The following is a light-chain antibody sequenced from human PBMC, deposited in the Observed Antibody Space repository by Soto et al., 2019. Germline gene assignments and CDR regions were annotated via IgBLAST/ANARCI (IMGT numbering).Light chain of an antibody. V-gene: IGLV2-14*01. J-gene: IGLJ1*01. CDR2: EVS. CDR3: RSFSSSRAYV. CDR1: SSDVGGYNY. Sequence: QSALTQPASVSGSPGQSITISCTGTSSDVGGYNYVSWYQQQSGKAPKLMIHEVSNRPSGVSNRFSGSKSGNTASLTISGPQAEGEGYYYFRSFSSSRAYVFGIGTKVTVL.